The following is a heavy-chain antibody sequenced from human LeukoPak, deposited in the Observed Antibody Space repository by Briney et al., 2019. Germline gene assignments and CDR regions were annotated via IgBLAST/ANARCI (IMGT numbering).Heavy chain of an antibody. CDR2: ISSSSSTI. J-gene: IGHJ5*02. D-gene: IGHD4-17*01. CDR1: GFTFSSHA. V-gene: IGHV3-48*04. CDR3: ARGVYGDYGENWFDP. Sequence: PGGSLRLSCSASGFTFSSHAMKWVRQAPGKGLEWVSYISSSSSTIYYADSVKGRFTISRDNAKNSLYLQMNSLRAEDTAVYYCARGVYGDYGENWFDPWGQGTLVTVSS.